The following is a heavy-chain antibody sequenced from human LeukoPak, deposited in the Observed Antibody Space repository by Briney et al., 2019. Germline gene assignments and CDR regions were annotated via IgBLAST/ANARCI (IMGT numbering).Heavy chain of an antibody. CDR1: GGTFSSYA. V-gene: IGHV1-69*05. CDR3: AGSTYYDILTGYYCLDY. J-gene: IGHJ4*02. Sequence: SVKVSCKASGGTFSSYAISWVRQAPGQGLEWMGGIIPIFGTASYAQKFQGRVTITTDESTSTAYMELSSLRSEDTAVYYCAGSTYYDILTGYYCLDYWGQGTLVTVSS. CDR2: IIPIFGTA. D-gene: IGHD3-9*01.